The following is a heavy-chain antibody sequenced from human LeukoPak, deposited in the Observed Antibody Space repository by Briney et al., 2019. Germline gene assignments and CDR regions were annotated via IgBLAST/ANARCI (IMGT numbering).Heavy chain of an antibody. D-gene: IGHD6-19*01. CDR2: ITTGRGET. V-gene: IGHV1-3*03. Sequence: ASVKVSCKASGYTFTNYALHWVRQAPGQSLEWMGWITTGRGETRYSQDFQRRLTLTRDKSANTVYMDLSDLTSEDTALYYCARGGQQWRGGNYFDSWGQGTLLAVSS. J-gene: IGHJ4*02. CDR3: ARGGQQWRGGNYFDS. CDR1: GYTFTNYA.